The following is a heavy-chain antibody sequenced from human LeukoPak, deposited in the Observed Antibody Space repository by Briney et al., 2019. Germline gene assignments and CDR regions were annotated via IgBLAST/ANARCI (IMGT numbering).Heavy chain of an antibody. D-gene: IGHD3-10*01. J-gene: IGHJ3*02. CDR2: INHSGST. CDR1: GGSFSGYY. Sequence: PSETLSLTCAVYGGSFSGYYWSWIRQPPGKGLEWIGEINHSGSTNYNPSLKSRVTISVDTPKNQFSLKLSSVTAADTAVYYCARTPRIYYYGSGSSKIDDAFDIWGQGTMVTVSS. V-gene: IGHV4-34*01. CDR3: ARTPRIYYYGSGSSKIDDAFDI.